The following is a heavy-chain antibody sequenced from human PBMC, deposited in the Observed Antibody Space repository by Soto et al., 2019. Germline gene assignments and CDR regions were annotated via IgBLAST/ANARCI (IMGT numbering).Heavy chain of an antibody. Sequence: QVQLVQSGAEVKKPGASVKVSCKASGYTFTSYYMHWVRQAPGQGLEWMGIINPSGGSTSYAQKFQGRVTMTRDTSTSTVYMELSSLRSEDTAVYYCARAYYDRSGYYSFNYFDYWGQGTLVTVSS. CDR2: INPSGGST. CDR3: ARAYYDRSGYYSFNYFDY. D-gene: IGHD3-22*01. V-gene: IGHV1-46*01. CDR1: GYTFTSYY. J-gene: IGHJ4*02.